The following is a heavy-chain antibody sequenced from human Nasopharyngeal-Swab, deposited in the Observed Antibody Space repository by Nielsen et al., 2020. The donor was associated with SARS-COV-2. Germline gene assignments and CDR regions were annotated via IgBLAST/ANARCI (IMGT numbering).Heavy chain of an antibody. J-gene: IGHJ6*03. D-gene: IGHD2-2*03. CDR3: ARLGGYCSSTSCYLGDCYMDV. Sequence: KVSCKGSGYSFTSYWIGWVRQMPGKGLEWMGIIYPGDSDTRYSPSFQGQVTISADKSISTAYLQWSSLKASDTAMYYCARLGGYCSSTSCYLGDCYMDVWGKGTTVTVSS. CDR2: IYPGDSDT. CDR1: GYSFTSYW. V-gene: IGHV5-51*01.